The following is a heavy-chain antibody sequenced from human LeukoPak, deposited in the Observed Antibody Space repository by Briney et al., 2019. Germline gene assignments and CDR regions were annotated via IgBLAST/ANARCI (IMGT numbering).Heavy chain of an antibody. CDR3: ARFSFYYDSSGYSDDAFDI. CDR2: ISAYNGNT. CDR1: GYTFTSYG. V-gene: IGHV1-18*01. J-gene: IGHJ3*02. D-gene: IGHD3-22*01. Sequence: ASVKVSCKASGYTFTSYGISWVRQAPGQGLEWMGWISAYNGNTNYAQKLQGRVTMTTDTSTSTAYMELSSLRSEDTAVYYCARFSFYYDSSGYSDDAFDIWGQGTMVTVSS.